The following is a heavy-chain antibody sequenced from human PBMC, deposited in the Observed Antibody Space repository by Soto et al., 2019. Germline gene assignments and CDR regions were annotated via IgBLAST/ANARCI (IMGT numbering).Heavy chain of an antibody. J-gene: IGHJ6*02. CDR1: GYTFTSYY. CDR3: ARDISGVTAMGYYYYYYGMDV. Sequence: ASVKVSCKASGYTFTSYYMHWVRQAPGQGLEWMGIVNPSGGSTSYAQKFQGRVTMTRDTSTSTVYMELSSLRSEDTAVYYCARDISGVTAMGYYYYYYGMDVWGQGTTVTV. CDR2: VNPSGGST. D-gene: IGHD5-18*01. V-gene: IGHV1-46*01.